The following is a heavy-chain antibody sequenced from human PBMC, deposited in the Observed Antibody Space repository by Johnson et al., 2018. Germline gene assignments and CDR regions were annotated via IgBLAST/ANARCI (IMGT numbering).Heavy chain of an antibody. CDR2: IGGKGDET. V-gene: IGHV3-23*04. D-gene: IGHD2-8*02. J-gene: IGHJ4*02. CDR1: GFTFSNYF. CDR3: AKLVGSDSSGDF. Sequence: VQLVESGGGLVKPGGSLRLSCTTSGFTFSNYFMFWVRQAPGKGLEWVAIIGGKGDETYYIAPVKGRFTISRDNSRNTLSLEVNNLRAEDRALYYCAKLVGSDSSGDFWGQGTLVTVSS.